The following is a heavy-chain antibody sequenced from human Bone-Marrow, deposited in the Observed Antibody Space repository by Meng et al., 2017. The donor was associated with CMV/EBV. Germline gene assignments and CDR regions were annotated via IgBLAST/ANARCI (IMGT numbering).Heavy chain of an antibody. J-gene: IGHJ3*02. D-gene: IGHD3-3*01. Sequence: LRLSCTVSGGSISSGDYYWSWIRQPPGKGLEWIARIDWDDDKFYSTSLKTRLTISKDISKNQVVLTMTNMDPVDTATYYCARIRWSSDAFDIWGQGTMVTVSS. V-gene: IGHV2-70*16. CDR1: GGSISSGDYY. CDR2: IDWDDDK. CDR3: ARIRWSSDAFDI.